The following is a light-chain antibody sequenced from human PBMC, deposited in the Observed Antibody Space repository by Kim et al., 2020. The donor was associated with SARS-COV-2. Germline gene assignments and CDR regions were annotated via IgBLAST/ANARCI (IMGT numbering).Light chain of an antibody. V-gene: IGKV3-20*01. CDR3: QQYASAPST. J-gene: IGKJ1*01. CDR2: GTS. CDR1: QSVSSTF. Sequence: SPGERATPSCRASQSVSSTFLAWYQQKPGQVPRLLIYGTSTRATGIPDRFSGRGSGTDFTLTIDRLEPEDFAMYYCQQYASAPSTFGQGTKVDIK.